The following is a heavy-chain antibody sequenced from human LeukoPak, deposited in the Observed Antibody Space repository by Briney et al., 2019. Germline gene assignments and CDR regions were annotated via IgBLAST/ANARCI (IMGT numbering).Heavy chain of an antibody. Sequence: SETLSLTCAVYGGSFSGYYWSWIRQPPGKGLEWIGEINHSGSTNYHPSLKSRVTISVDTSKNQFSLKLSSVTAADTAVYYCARDGDNSAPNVFDIWGQGTMVTVSS. CDR1: GGSFSGYY. V-gene: IGHV4-34*01. CDR2: INHSGST. CDR3: ARDGDNSAPNVFDI. J-gene: IGHJ3*02. D-gene: IGHD5-24*01.